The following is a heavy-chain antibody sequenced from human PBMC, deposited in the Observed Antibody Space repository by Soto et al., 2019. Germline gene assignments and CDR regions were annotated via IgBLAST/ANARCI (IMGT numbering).Heavy chain of an antibody. CDR1: GFIFSTYA. D-gene: IGHD4-17*01. Sequence: EVQLLESGGGLVQPGGSVRLSCAASGFIFSTYAMTWVRQAPGKGLDWVSVISGSGGITYYADSVKGRFTISRDNSKNTLYLQLHSVRAEDTAVYFCARDTFVYGDYEAHWGQGTLVTVAS. CDR3: ARDTFVYGDYEAH. J-gene: IGHJ4*02. CDR2: ISGSGGIT. V-gene: IGHV3-23*01.